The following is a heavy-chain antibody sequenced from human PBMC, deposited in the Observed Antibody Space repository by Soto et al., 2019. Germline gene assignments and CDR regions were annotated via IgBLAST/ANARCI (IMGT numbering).Heavy chain of an antibody. CDR2: IIPIFGTA. V-gene: IGHV1-69*13. Sequence: SVTVSCKASGGTFSSYAISWVRQAPGQGLEWMGGIIPIFGTANYAQKFQGRVTITADESTSTAYMELSSLRSEDTAVYYCARGGTRYYYYGMDVWGQGTTVTVS. D-gene: IGHD3-16*01. J-gene: IGHJ6*02. CDR1: GGTFSSYA. CDR3: ARGGTRYYYYGMDV.